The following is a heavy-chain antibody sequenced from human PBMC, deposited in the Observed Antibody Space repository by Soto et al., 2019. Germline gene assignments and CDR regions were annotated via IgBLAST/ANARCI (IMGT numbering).Heavy chain of an antibody. CDR2: IIPIFGTA. J-gene: IGHJ3*02. CDR1: GGTFSSYA. Sequence: QVQLVQSGAEVKKPGSSVKVSCKASGGTFSSYAISWVRQAPGQGLEWMGGIIPIFGTANYAQKFQGRVTITGDEARSTGYMELSSLRSEDTAVYYCARARSPYRDFWSGYYSDAFDIWGQGTMVTVSS. D-gene: IGHD3-3*01. CDR3: ARARSPYRDFWSGYYSDAFDI. V-gene: IGHV1-69*12.